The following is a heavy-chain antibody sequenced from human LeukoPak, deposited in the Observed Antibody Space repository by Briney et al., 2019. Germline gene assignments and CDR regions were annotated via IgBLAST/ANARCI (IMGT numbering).Heavy chain of an antibody. Sequence: SETLSLTCTVSGGSISSYYWSWIRQPPGKGLEWIGYIYYSGSTNYNPSLKSRVTISVDTSKNQFSLKLSSVTAADTAVYYCARVTTVTGYYYYYYMDVSGKGTTVTVSS. CDR3: ARVTTVTGYYYYYYMDV. CDR1: GGSISSYY. CDR2: IYYSGST. V-gene: IGHV4-59*01. J-gene: IGHJ6*03. D-gene: IGHD4-17*01.